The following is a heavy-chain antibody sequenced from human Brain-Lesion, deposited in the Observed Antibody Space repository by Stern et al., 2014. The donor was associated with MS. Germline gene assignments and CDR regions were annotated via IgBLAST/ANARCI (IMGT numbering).Heavy chain of an antibody. CDR2: IHVGTDYI. D-gene: IGHD2-2*01. CDR1: GFTFKYYS. CDR3: ARVDCSGTNCFYYYYGMDV. J-gene: IGHJ6*02. Sequence: EVQLEESGGGLVKPGGSLKLSCEASGFTFKYYSMNWVRQAPGKGLEWVSSIHVGTDYIYDADSVKGRFTISRDNAKNSLFLQMISLRAEDAGVYYCARVDCSGTNCFYYYYGMDVWGQGTTVTVSS. V-gene: IGHV3-21*01.